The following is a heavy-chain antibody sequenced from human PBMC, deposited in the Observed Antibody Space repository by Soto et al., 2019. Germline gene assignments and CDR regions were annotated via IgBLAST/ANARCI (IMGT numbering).Heavy chain of an antibody. Sequence: GESLKISCKGSGYSFTSYWIGWVRQMPGKGLEWMGIIYPGDSDTRYSPSFQGQVTISADKSISTAYLQWSSLKASDTAMYYCARPGHYYYGSGSYYSDAFDIWGQGTMVTVSS. J-gene: IGHJ3*02. CDR2: IYPGDSDT. V-gene: IGHV5-51*01. D-gene: IGHD3-10*01. CDR1: GYSFTSYW. CDR3: ARPGHYYYGSGSYYSDAFDI.